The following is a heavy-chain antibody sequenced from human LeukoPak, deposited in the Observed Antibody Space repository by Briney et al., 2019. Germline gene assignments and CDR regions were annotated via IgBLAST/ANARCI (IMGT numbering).Heavy chain of an antibody. CDR3: ARLFRDGYNFFDY. V-gene: IGHV5-51*01. D-gene: IGHD5-24*01. CDR2: IYPGDSDT. CDR1: GYSFTSYW. Sequence: GESLKISCKGSGYSFTSYWIGWVRQMPGKGLEWMGIIYPGDSDTRYSPSFQGQVTISADKSIGTAYLQWSSLKASGTAMYYCARLFRDGYNFFDYWGQGTLVTVSS. J-gene: IGHJ4*02.